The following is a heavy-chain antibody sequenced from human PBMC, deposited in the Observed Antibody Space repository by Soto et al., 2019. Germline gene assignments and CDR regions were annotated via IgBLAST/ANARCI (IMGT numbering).Heavy chain of an antibody. CDR1: GFTFSNAW. D-gene: IGHD3-9*01. V-gene: IGHV3-15*01. J-gene: IGHJ4*02. CDR2: IKSKTDGGTT. CDR3: TTHDDILTGYPQARDY. Sequence: AGGSLRLSCAASGFTFSNAWMSWVRQAPGKGLEWVGRIKSKTDGGTTDYAAPVKGRFTISRDDSKNTLYLQINSLKTEDTAVYYFTTHDDILTGYPQARDYWGQGTLVTVSS.